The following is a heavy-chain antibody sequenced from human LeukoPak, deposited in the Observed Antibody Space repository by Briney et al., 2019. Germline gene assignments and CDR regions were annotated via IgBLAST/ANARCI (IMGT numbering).Heavy chain of an antibody. J-gene: IGHJ2*01. CDR1: GGSISSSSYY. Sequence: SETLSLTCTVSGGSISSSSYYWVWIRQPPGKGLEWIGTIYYSGDTYYNPSLKSRVTISVDTSKKQFSLKLTSVTAADTAVYYCARLVGEYWYFDLWGRGTLVTVSS. V-gene: IGHV4-39*01. D-gene: IGHD6-6*01. CDR2: IYYSGDT. CDR3: ARLVGEYWYFDL.